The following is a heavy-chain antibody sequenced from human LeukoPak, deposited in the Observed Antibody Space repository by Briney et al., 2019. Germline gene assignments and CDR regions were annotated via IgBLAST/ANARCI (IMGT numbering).Heavy chain of an antibody. V-gene: IGHV4-34*01. J-gene: IGHJ4*02. D-gene: IGHD3-3*01. CDR1: GGSFRGYY. CDR3: ARGVHGIFGVVNPFDY. CDR2: INHSGST. Sequence: KPSETLSLTCAVYGGSFRGYYWSWLPHPPGKGVEGIGEINHSGSTNYNPSLKSRVTISVDPSKNQFSLKLSSVTAADTAVYYCARGVHGIFGVVNPFDYWGQGTLVTVSS.